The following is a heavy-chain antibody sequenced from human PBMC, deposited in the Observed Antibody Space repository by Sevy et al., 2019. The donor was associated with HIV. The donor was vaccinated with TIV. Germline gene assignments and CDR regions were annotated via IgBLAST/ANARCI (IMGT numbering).Heavy chain of an antibody. CDR2: IKSKTDGGTT. J-gene: IGHJ5*02. CDR1: GFTFSNAW. CDR3: TTYTLLGWLVWDNWFDP. Sequence: GGSLRLSCAASGFTFSNAWMSWVRQAPGKGLEWVGRIKSKTDGGTTDYAAPVKGRFTISRDDSKNTLYLQMNSLKTEDTAVYYCTTYTLLGWLVWDNWFDPWGQGTLVTVSS. D-gene: IGHD3-3*01. V-gene: IGHV3-15*01.